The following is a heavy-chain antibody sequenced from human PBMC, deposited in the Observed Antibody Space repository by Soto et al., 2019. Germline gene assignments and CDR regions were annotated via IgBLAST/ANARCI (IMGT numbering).Heavy chain of an antibody. CDR1: GFTFSSYE. D-gene: IGHD5-12*01. CDR3: ASLRGYSGYDSDY. V-gene: IGHV3-48*03. J-gene: IGHJ4*02. CDR2: ISSSGSTI. Sequence: EVQLVESGGGLVQPGGSLRLSCAASGFTFSSYEMNWVRQAPGKGLEWVSYISSSGSTIYYADSVKGRFTISRDNAKNSLYLEMNSLRAEDTAVYYCASLRGYSGYDSDYWGQGTLVTVSS.